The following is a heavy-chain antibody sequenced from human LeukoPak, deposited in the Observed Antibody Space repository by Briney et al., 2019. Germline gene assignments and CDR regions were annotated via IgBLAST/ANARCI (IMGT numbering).Heavy chain of an antibody. CDR2: IRGDGSAK. V-gene: IGHV3-7*01. Sequence: GGSLRLSCAASGFTFSSYWMSWVRQAPGKGLEWVANIRGDGSAKYYVDSVKGRFTITRDNAKSSLFLQMNSLRAEDTAVYYCARLVLSRSWFDDFWGQGTLVTVSS. CDR3: ARLVLSRSWFDDF. D-gene: IGHD6-13*01. J-gene: IGHJ4*02. CDR1: GFTFSSYW.